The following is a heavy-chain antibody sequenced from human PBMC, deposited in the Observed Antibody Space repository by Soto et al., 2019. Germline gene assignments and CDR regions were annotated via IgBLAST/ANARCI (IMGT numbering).Heavy chain of an antibody. CDR1: GFTFSSYA. CDR3: AKDRVLVVVPAALDY. V-gene: IGHV3-23*01. D-gene: IGHD2-2*01. J-gene: IGHJ4*02. Sequence: GSLRLSCAASGFTFSSYAMSWVRQAPGKGLEWVSAISGSGGSTYYADSVKGRFTISRDNSKNALYLQMNSLRAEDTAVYYCAKDRVLVVVPAALDYWGQGTLVTVSS. CDR2: ISGSGGST.